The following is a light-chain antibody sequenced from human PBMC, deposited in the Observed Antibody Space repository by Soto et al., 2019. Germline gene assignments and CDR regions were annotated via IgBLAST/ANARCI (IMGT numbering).Light chain of an antibody. CDR2: AAS. J-gene: IGKJ2*03. V-gene: IGKV1-39*01. CDR3: QQSYRTPPS. Sequence: DIQMTQSPSSLSASVGDRVTITCRTSQSISNYLNWYQVKPGKAPKLLIYAASSLQSGVPATFTGSGSGTDFTLTISSLQPEDFVRYYCQQSYRTPPSFGQGTKLEIK. CDR1: QSISNY.